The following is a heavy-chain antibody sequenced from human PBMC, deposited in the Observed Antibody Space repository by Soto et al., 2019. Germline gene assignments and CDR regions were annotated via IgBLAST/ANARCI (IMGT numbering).Heavy chain of an antibody. Sequence: GGSLRLSCAVSGFSFSSALMTWIRQAPGKGLERVAIMNEDGIERYYVDSVKGRFTISRDNAKNALFLQMNSLRVEDTAVYFCARDRAYSRFDYWGQGPMVTVYS. CDR2: MNEDGIER. V-gene: IGHV3-7*03. J-gene: IGHJ4*02. CDR1: GFSFSSAL. CDR3: ARDRAYSRFDY. D-gene: IGHD4-4*01.